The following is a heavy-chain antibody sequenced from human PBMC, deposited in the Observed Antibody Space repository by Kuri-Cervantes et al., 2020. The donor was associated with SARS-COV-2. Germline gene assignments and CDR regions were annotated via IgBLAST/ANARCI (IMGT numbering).Heavy chain of an antibody. CDR1: GGSISSGGFY. Sequence: SCTVSGGSISSGGFYRSWIRQHPGKGLEWIAYIYYSGGTYYNPSLKSRVTISVDTSKNQFSLKLSSVTAADTAVYYCARRPDQIYWYFDLWGRGTLVTVSS. J-gene: IGHJ2*01. D-gene: IGHD2-2*01. V-gene: IGHV4-31*02. CDR2: IYYSGGT. CDR3: ARRPDQIYWYFDL.